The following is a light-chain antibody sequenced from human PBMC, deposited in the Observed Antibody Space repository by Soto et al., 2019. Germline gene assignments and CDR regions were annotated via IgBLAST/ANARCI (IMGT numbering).Light chain of an antibody. Sequence: DIQMTQSPSTLSASVGDRVTITCRASQSISSWLAWYQQKPGKAPKLLIYDASGLESVVPSRFSGSGSGTVFTLTISSLQPDDFATYYCQQYNSDLKTFGQGTKLEIK. CDR2: DAS. CDR3: QQYNSDLKT. J-gene: IGKJ2*01. CDR1: QSISSW. V-gene: IGKV1-5*01.